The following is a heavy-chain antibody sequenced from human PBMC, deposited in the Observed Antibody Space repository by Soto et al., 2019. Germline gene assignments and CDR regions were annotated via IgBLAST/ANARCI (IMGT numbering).Heavy chain of an antibody. V-gene: IGHV4-39*01. D-gene: IGHD3-22*01. CDR3: ASATYYYDSSGYYYVYFDY. Sequence: QLQLQESGPGLVKPSEPLSLTCTVSGGSISSSSYYWGWIRQPPGKGLEWIGSIYYSGSTYYNPYLKSRVTISVDTSKNQFSLKLSSVTAADTAVYYCASATYYYDSSGYYYVYFDYWGQGTLVTVSS. CDR1: GGSISSSSYY. J-gene: IGHJ4*02. CDR2: IYYSGST.